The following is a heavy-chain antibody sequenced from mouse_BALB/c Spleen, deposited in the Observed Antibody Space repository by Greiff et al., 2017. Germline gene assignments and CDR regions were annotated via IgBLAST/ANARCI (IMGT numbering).Heavy chain of an antibody. V-gene: IGHV10-1*02. Sequence: VQLKQSGGGLVQPKGSLKLSCAASGFTFNTYAMNWVRQAPGKGLEWVARIRSKSNNYATYYADSVKDRFTISRDDSQSMLYLQMNNLKTEDTAMYYCVRRKGYYDYDGGFAYWGQGTLVTVSA. CDR3: VRRKGYYDYDGGFAY. CDR2: IRSKSNNYAT. J-gene: IGHJ3*01. CDR1: GFTFNTYA. D-gene: IGHD2-4*01.